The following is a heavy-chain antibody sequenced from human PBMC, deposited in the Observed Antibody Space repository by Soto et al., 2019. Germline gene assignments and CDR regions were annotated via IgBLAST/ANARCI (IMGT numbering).Heavy chain of an antibody. J-gene: IGHJ1*01. CDR3: SKDLYSSINPRGGYFQH. V-gene: IGHV3-9*01. Sequence: EVQLVESGGGLVQPGRSLRLSCAASGFNFDDYAMHWVRQVPGKGLEWVSGINWNSVIIDYAYSVKGRFTISRDNAKNSMYLQMNSLRAEDTALYYCSKDLYSSINPRGGYFQHWGQGTLVTVSS. D-gene: IGHD6-13*01. CDR1: GFNFDDYA. CDR2: INWNSVII.